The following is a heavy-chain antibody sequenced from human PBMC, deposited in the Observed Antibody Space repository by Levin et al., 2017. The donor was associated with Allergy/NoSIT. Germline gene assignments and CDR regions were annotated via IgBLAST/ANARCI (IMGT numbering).Heavy chain of an antibody. D-gene: IGHD5-12*01. CDR3: AKVATQWLYDGFDI. J-gene: IGHJ3*02. CDR1: GFTFSSYA. CDR2: ISDGGGGT. Sequence: HPGGSLRLSCAASGFTFSSYAMSWVRQGPGKGLEWVSGISDGGGGTYYADSVKGRFTISRDNSKNTLYLQMNSLRAEDTAIYYCAKVATQWLYDGFDIWGQGTMVTVSS. V-gene: IGHV3-23*01.